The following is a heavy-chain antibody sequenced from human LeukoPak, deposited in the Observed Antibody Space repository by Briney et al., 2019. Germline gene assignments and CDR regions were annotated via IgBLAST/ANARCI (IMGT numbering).Heavy chain of an antibody. CDR2: ISSSGSTI. Sequence: GGSLRLSCAASGFTFSSYEMNWVRQAPGKGLEWVSYISSSGSTIYYADSVKGRFTISRDNAKNSLYLQMNSLRAEDTAVYYCARDKSPRIAAAGTIDYWGQGTLVTVSS. CDR3: ARDKSPRIAAAGTIDY. V-gene: IGHV3-48*03. D-gene: IGHD6-13*01. CDR1: GFTFSSYE. J-gene: IGHJ4*02.